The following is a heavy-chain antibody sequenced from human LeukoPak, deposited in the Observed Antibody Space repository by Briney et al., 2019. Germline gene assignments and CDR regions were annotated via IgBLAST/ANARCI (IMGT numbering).Heavy chain of an antibody. CDR1: GYTLTELS. D-gene: IGHD2-2*02. CDR3: QGVVVVPAAIGYYYYGMDV. J-gene: IGHJ6*02. CDR2: FDPEDGET. V-gene: IGHV1-24*01. Sequence: ASVKVSCKVSGYTLTELSMHWVRQATGKGLEWMGGFDPEDGETIYAQRFQGRVTMTEDTSTDTAYMELSSLRSEDTAVYYCQGVVVVPAAIGYYYYGMDVWGQGTTVTVSS.